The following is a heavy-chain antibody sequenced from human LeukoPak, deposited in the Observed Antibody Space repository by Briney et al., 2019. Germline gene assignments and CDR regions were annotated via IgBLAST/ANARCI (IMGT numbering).Heavy chain of an antibody. D-gene: IGHD3-3*01. Sequence: ASVKVSCKASGGTFSSYAISWVRQAPGQGLEWMGWINPNSGGTNYAQKFQGRVTMTRDTSISTAYMELSRLRSDDTAVYYCARTYYDFWSGRTSAFDYWGQGTLVTVSS. CDR2: INPNSGGT. CDR3: ARTYYDFWSGRTSAFDY. V-gene: IGHV1-2*02. CDR1: GGTFSSYA. J-gene: IGHJ4*02.